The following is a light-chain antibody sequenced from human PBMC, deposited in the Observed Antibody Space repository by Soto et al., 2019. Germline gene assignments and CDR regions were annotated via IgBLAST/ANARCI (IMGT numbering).Light chain of an antibody. CDR2: EVN. J-gene: IGLJ2*01. V-gene: IGLV2-23*02. CDR1: STDIGRYDL. Sequence: QSALTQPASVSGSPGQSITISCTGASTDIGRYDLVAWYQQDPGKAPKLIIYEVNKRPSGVSDRFSGSKSGNTASLTISGLQAEDEAEYFCSSHAGRGSVIFGGGTQLTVL. CDR3: SSHAGRGSVI.